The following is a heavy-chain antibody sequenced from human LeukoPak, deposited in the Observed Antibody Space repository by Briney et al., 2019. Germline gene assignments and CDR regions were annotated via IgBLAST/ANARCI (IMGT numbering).Heavy chain of an antibody. J-gene: IGHJ4*02. Sequence: PSETLSLTCTVSGGSISSYYWSWIRQPPGKGLEWIGYIYYSGSTNYNPSLKSRVTISVDTSKNQFSLKLSSVTAADTAVYYCARHSEGIRTLWDWGQGTLVTVSS. CDR3: ARHSEGIRTLWD. CDR1: GGSISSYY. D-gene: IGHD6-13*01. V-gene: IGHV4-59*08. CDR2: IYYSGST.